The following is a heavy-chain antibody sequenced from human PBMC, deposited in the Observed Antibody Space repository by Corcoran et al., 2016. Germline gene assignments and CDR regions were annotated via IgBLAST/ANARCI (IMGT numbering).Heavy chain of an antibody. CDR2: IGYDGSNK. V-gene: IGHV3-33*01. D-gene: IGHD6-19*01. J-gene: IGHJ4*02. CDR1: GFTFSSYG. CDR3: ARGGSSGWYLGYFDY. Sequence: QVQLVESGGVVVQPGRSLRLSCAASGFTFSSYGMHWVRQAPGKGLAWVAVIGYDGSNKYYADSVKGRFTISRDNSKNKLYLQMNSLRAEDKAVYYCARGGSSGWYLGYFDYWGQGTLVTVSS.